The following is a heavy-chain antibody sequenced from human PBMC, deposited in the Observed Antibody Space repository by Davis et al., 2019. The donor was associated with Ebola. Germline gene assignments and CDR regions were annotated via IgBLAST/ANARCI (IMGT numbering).Heavy chain of an antibody. V-gene: IGHV3-11*01. D-gene: IGHD5-24*01. Sequence: PGGSLRLSCAASGFTFSDYYMSWLRQAPGKGLEWVSYISSSGSSIYYADSVKGRFTISRDNAKNSLYLQMNSLRAEDTAVYYCAREGGVRRDGYNRERTPSYWGQGTLVTVSS. J-gene: IGHJ4*02. CDR3: AREGGVRRDGYNRERTPSY. CDR1: GFTFSDYY. CDR2: ISSSGSSI.